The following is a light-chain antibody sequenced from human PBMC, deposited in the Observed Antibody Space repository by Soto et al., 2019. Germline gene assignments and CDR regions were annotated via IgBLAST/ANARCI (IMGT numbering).Light chain of an antibody. CDR2: DVS. CDR1: SREIGAYNY. V-gene: IGLV2-14*03. CDR3: SSYTDTRIYV. J-gene: IGLJ1*01. Sequence: QSVLTQPAAVSGSPGQSIAISCTGTSREIGAYNYVSWYQQHPGKVPKLLIYDVSNRPSGISNRFSGSKSGNTASLTISGLQAEDEADYYCSSYTDTRIYVFGPGTKVTVL.